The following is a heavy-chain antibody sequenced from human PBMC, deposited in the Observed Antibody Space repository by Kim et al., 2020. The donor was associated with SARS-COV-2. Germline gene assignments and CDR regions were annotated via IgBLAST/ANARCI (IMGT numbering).Heavy chain of an antibody. Sequence: GGSLRLSCAASGFTFSSYGMHWVRQAPGKGLEWVAVILYDGSNKYYADSVKGRFTISRDNSKNTLYLQMNSLRAEDTAVYYCAKDLGQAVAPGPDYWGQGTLVTVSS. V-gene: IGHV3-33*06. CDR1: GFTFSSYG. CDR2: ILYDGSNK. D-gene: IGHD6-19*01. CDR3: AKDLGQAVAPGPDY. J-gene: IGHJ4*02.